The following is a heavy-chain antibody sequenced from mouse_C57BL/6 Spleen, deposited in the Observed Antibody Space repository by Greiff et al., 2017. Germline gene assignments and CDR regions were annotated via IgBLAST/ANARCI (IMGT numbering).Heavy chain of an antibody. D-gene: IGHD1-1*01. Sequence: VQLQQSGPELVKPGASVKISCKASGYTFTDYYMNWVKQSHGKSLEWIGDINPNNGGTSYNQKVKGKATLTVDKSSSTAYMELRSLTSEDSAVYYCARDYYGSSPSYAMDYWGQGTSVTVSS. V-gene: IGHV1-26*01. CDR3: ARDYYGSSPSYAMDY. CDR2: INPNNGGT. CDR1: GYTFTDYY. J-gene: IGHJ4*01.